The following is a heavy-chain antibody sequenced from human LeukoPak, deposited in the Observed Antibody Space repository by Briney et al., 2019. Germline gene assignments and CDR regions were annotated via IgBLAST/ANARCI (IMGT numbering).Heavy chain of an antibody. CDR1: GFTFSSYA. V-gene: IGHV3-23*01. Sequence: PGGSLRLSCAASGFTFSSYAMSWVRQAPGKGLEWVSAISGSGGRTYYTDSVKGRFTISRDNSKNTLYLQMNSLRAEDTAVYYCARDPNLYSGTYDTYWGQGTLVTVSS. CDR2: ISGSGGRT. CDR3: ARDPNLYSGTYDTY. J-gene: IGHJ4*02. D-gene: IGHD1-26*01.